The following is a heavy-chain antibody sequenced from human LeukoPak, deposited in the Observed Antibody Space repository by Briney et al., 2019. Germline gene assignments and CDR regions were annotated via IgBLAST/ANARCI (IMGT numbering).Heavy chain of an antibody. CDR2: IGFDGSNK. CDR1: GFTFSSYG. Sequence: SGGSLRLSCAASGFTFSSYGMHWVRQAPGKGLVWVAFIGFDGSNKYYADSVKGRFTISRDNSKNTLYLQMNSLRAEDTAVYYCAKDLYYGGGDCYEPFDYWGQGTLVTVSS. J-gene: IGHJ4*02. CDR3: AKDLYYGGGDCYEPFDY. V-gene: IGHV3-30*02. D-gene: IGHD2-21*01.